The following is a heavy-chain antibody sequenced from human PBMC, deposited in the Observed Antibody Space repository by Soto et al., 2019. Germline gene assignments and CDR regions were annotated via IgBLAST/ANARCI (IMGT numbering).Heavy chain of an antibody. D-gene: IGHD1-1*01. CDR2: IYYTGST. CDR1: GGSVSSSNYY. V-gene: IGHV4-61*01. Sequence: PSETLSLTCTVSGGSVSSSNYYWSWIRQPPGMGLEWIGYIYYTGSTSYNPSLKSRVTISIDTSKNQFSLNLNSVTAADTAVYYCAGDGGKLERPLDYWGPGTLLTVSS. J-gene: IGHJ4*02. CDR3: AGDGGKLERPLDY.